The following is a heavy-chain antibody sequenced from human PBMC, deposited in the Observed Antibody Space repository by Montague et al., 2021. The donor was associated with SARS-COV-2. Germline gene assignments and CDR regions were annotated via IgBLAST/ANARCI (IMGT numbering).Heavy chain of an antibody. Sequence: SETLSLTCTVSGGSISSYYWSWIRQPPGKGLEWIGYIYYSGSTNXNPSLKSRVTISVDTSKNQFSLKLSSVTAADTAVYYCARSTQLWLRLSDYYFGYWGQGTLVTVSS. CDR3: ARSTQLWLRLSDYYFGY. CDR2: IYYSGST. V-gene: IGHV4-59*01. D-gene: IGHD5-18*01. J-gene: IGHJ4*02. CDR1: GGSISSYY.